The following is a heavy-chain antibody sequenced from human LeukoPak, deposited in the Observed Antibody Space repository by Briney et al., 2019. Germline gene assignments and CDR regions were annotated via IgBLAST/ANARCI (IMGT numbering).Heavy chain of an antibody. CDR3: ARGDYDFWSGRSYYYYGMDV. CDR2: INSDGSST. Sequence: GGSLRLSCAASGFTVSSNYMSWVRQAPGKGLVWVSRINSDGSSTSYADSVKGRFTISRDNAKNTLYLQMNSLRAEDTAVYYCARGDYDFWSGRSYYYYGMDVWGQGTTVTVSS. V-gene: IGHV3-74*01. J-gene: IGHJ6*02. CDR1: GFTVSSNY. D-gene: IGHD3-3*01.